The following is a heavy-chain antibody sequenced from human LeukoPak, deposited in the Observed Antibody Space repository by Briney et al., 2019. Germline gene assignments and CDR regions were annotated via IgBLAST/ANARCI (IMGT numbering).Heavy chain of an antibody. V-gene: IGHV3-11*05. J-gene: IGHJ4*02. Sequence: GGSLRLSCAASGFMFSDYYMSWIRQAPGKGLEWVSYIRSSGRYTNYADSVKGRFSISRDNAKNSLYLQMNSLRVEDTAVYFCAREVRGLDYWGQGTLVTVSS. D-gene: IGHD3-10*01. CDR2: IRSSGRYT. CDR3: AREVRGLDY. CDR1: GFMFSDYY.